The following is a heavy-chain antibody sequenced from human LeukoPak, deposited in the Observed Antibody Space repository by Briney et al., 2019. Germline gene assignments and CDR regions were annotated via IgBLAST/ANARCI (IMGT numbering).Heavy chain of an antibody. CDR2: ISSSCSTI. Sequence: GGSLRLSCAASRFTFSDYHMSWIRQAPGKGLEWLSYISSSCSTIYYADSVKGRFTISRDNAKNSLYLQMNSLRAEDTAVYYCASGELLWFGELFPFDYWGQGTLVTVSS. V-gene: IGHV3-11*04. CDR1: RFTFSDYH. J-gene: IGHJ4*02. D-gene: IGHD3-10*01. CDR3: ASGELLWFGELFPFDY.